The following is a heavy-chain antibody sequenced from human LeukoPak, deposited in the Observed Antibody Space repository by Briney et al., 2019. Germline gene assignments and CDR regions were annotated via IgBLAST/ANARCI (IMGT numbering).Heavy chain of an antibody. J-gene: IGHJ4*02. CDR2: ISSSGSTI. CDR1: GFTFSSYS. V-gene: IGHV3-48*04. CDR3: ARAQGYYYDSSGYSL. D-gene: IGHD3-22*01. Sequence: GGSLRLSCAASGFTFSSYSMNWVRQAPGKGLEWVSYISSSGSTIYYADSVKGRFTISRDNAKNSLYLQMNSLRAEDTAVYYCARAQGYYYDSSGYSLWGQGTLVTVSS.